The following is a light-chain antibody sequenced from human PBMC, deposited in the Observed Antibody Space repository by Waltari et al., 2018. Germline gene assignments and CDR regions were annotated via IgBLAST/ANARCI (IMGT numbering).Light chain of an antibody. CDR2: TPN. Sequence: QSVLTQPPSASGTPGQRVTISCSGNSSNIGNNIVNRYQQPPGTAPKLLIYTPNQRPSGVPDRFSGSKSGTSASLAISGLQSEDEADYYCATWDDSLNGPVFGGGTKLTVL. CDR1: SSNIGNNI. J-gene: IGLJ2*01. V-gene: IGLV1-44*01. CDR3: ATWDDSLNGPV.